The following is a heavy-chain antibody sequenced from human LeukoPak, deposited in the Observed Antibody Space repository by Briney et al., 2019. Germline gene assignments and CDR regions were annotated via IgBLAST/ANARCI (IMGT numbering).Heavy chain of an antibody. J-gene: IGHJ3*02. D-gene: IGHD6-13*01. Sequence: GASVKVSCKASGYTFTSYDINWVRQATGQGLEWMGWMNPNSGNTGYAQKFQGRVTMTRNTSISTAYMELSSLRSEDTAVYYCASGSSSWYGDAFDIWGQGTMVTVSS. V-gene: IGHV1-8*01. CDR1: GYTFTSYD. CDR3: ASGSSSWYGDAFDI. CDR2: MNPNSGNT.